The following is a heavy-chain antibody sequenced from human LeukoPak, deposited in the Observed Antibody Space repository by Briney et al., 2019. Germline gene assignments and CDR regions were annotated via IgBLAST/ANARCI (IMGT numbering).Heavy chain of an antibody. J-gene: IGHJ5*02. CDR3: ARDPDNSYEWGPFDP. V-gene: IGHV3-72*01. D-gene: IGHD1-1*01. CDR1: GFTSANYA. CDR2: IRRKGQGYTT. Sequence: QPGGSLRLSCAASGFTSANYAMNWVRQAPGKGLEWVGRIRRKGQGYTTEYAASVKGRFTISRDDSQSSLYLHMNSLQTEDTAVYYCARDPDNSYEWGPFDPWGQGTLVTVSS.